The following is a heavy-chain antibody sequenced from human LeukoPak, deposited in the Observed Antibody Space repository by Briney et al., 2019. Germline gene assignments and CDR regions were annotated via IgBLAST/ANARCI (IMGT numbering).Heavy chain of an antibody. D-gene: IGHD3-16*01. CDR1: GASFSGYY. J-gene: IGHJ3*02. Sequence: SETLSPTCAVYGASFSGYYWSWIRPPPGKGLEWIGEINHSGSTNYNPSLKSRVTISVDTSKNQFSLKLSSVTAADTAVYYCARGDYDREIWGQGTMVTVSS. CDR3: ARGDYDREI. V-gene: IGHV4-34*01. CDR2: INHSGST.